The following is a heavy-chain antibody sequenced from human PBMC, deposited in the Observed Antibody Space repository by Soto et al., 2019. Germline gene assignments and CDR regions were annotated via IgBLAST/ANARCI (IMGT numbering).Heavy chain of an antibody. Sequence: PGGSLRLSCAASGFTFSSYSMNWVRQAPGKGLEWVSSISSSSSYIYYADSVKGRFTISRDNAKNSLYLQMNSLRAEDTAVYYCARSGAPYSSSSGPLDYWGQGTLVTVSS. CDR1: GFTFSSYS. J-gene: IGHJ4*02. D-gene: IGHD6-6*01. V-gene: IGHV3-21*01. CDR2: ISSSSSYI. CDR3: ARSGAPYSSSSGPLDY.